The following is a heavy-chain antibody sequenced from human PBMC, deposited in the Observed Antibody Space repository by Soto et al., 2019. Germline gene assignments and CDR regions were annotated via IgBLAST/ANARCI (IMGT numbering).Heavy chain of an antibody. J-gene: IGHJ4*02. CDR3: ARGYSSSWHSFDY. D-gene: IGHD6-13*01. Sequence: EVQLVESGGHLVQPGGSLRLSCAASGFTISDNYTSWVRQAPGKGLEWVSLIYSDGSTYYADSVKGRFTISRDNSKNTLYLQMNSLRAEDTAVYYCARGYSSSWHSFDYWGQGTLVTVSS. CDR1: GFTISDNY. V-gene: IGHV3-66*01. CDR2: IYSDGST.